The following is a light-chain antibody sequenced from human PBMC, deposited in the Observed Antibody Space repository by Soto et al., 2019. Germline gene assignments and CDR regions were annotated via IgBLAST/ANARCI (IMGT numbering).Light chain of an antibody. J-gene: IGKJ4*01. Sequence: DIQMTQSPSSLSACVGDRVTITCRASQSISTYLNWYQQKPGKAPQLLIFGAYSLQSGMPSRFSGRSSGTDFTLSISSLQPEDFATYYCQQTYSTPLTFGGGTKVEIK. V-gene: IGKV1-39*01. CDR3: QQTYSTPLT. CDR1: QSISTY. CDR2: GAY.